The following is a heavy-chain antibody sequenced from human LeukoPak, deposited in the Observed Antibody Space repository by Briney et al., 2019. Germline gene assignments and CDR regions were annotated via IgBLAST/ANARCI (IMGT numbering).Heavy chain of an antibody. V-gene: IGHV3-7*01. CDR3: ARCTTGRTFGSLREIRRSREIDY. CDR1: GFIFNHYA. CDR2: IQQDGSDQSGSEK. Sequence: SGGSLRLSCAASGFIFNHYAMSWVRQAPGKGLECVAKIQQDGSDQSGSEKNYLDSVKGRFTISRDNAKNSLYLEMNSLRVEDTAVYYCARCTTGRTFGSLREIRRSREIDYWGQGTLVTVSS. J-gene: IGHJ4*02. D-gene: IGHD1-1*01.